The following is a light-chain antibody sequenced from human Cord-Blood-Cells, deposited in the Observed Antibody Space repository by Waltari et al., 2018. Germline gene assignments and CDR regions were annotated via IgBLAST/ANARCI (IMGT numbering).Light chain of an antibody. Sequence: EIVLTQSPGTLSLSPGERATISCRASQSVSSSYLAWYQQKPGQAPRLIIYGASSRATGIPDRFSGSWSGTDFTLTISRLEPEDFAVYYCQQYGSSPQTFGQGTKVEIK. J-gene: IGKJ1*01. CDR2: GAS. CDR3: QQYGSSPQT. CDR1: QSVSSSY. V-gene: IGKV3-20*01.